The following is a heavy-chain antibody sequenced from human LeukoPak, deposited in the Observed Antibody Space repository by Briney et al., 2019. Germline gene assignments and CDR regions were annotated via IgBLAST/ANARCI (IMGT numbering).Heavy chain of an antibody. J-gene: IGHJ4*02. V-gene: IGHV3-30-3*01. CDR1: GFTFSSYA. D-gene: IGHD3-3*01. CDR2: ISYDGSNK. CDR3: ARDGGGSTIFGDADY. Sequence: PGGSLRLSCAASGFTFSSYAMHWVRQAPGKGLEWVAVISYDGSNKYYADSVKGRFTISRDNSKNTLYLQMNSLRAEDTAVYYCARDGGGSTIFGDADYWGQGTLVTVSS.